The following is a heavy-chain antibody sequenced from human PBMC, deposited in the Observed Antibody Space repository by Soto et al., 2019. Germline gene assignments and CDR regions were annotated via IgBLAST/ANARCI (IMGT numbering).Heavy chain of an antibody. V-gene: IGHV1-69*13. Sequence: SVKVSCKASGGTFSSYAISWVRQAPGQGLEWMGGIIPIFGTANYAQKFQGRVTITADESTSTAYMELSSLRSEDTAVYYCARGIVIVPGGQFWPRAQGTLVSVSS. CDR1: GGTFSSYA. CDR2: IIPIFGTA. CDR3: ARGIVIVPGGQFWP. D-gene: IGHD2-2*01. J-gene: IGHJ1*01.